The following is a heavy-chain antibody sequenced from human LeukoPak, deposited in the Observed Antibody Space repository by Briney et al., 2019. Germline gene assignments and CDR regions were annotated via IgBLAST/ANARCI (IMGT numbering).Heavy chain of an antibody. J-gene: IGHJ4*02. CDR2: IYHSGST. CDR1: GYSITSGYY. Sequence: KSSETLSLTCTDSGYSITSGYYWGWIRQPPGKGLEWIGNIYHSGSTYYNPSLKSRVTISVDTSKNQFSLRLNSVTAADTAVYYCAREWAYWGQGTLVTVSS. CDR3: AREWAY. V-gene: IGHV4-38-2*02.